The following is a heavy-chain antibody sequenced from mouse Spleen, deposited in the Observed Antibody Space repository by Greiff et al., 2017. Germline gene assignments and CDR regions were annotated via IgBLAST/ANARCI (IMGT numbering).Heavy chain of an antibody. Sequence: LVESGPELVKPGASVKMSCKASGYTFTDYVISWVKQRTGQGLEWIGEIYPGSGSTYYNEKFKGKATLTADKSSNTAYMQLSSLTSEDSAVYFCARKYGNYDWYFDVWGAGTTVTVSS. J-gene: IGHJ1*01. CDR3: ARKYGNYDWYFDV. D-gene: IGHD2-10*02. CDR1: GYTFTDYV. V-gene: IGHV1-77*01. CDR2: IYPGSGST.